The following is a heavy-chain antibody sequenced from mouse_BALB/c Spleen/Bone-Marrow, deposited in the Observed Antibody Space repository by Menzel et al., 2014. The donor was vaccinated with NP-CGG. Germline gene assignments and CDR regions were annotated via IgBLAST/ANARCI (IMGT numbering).Heavy chain of an antibody. D-gene: IGHD4-1*02. V-gene: IGHV2-9*02. CDR3: ARAQLGCFAY. CDR2: IWAGGST. J-gene: IGHJ3*01. CDR1: GFSLTSYG. Sequence: VNVVESGPGLVAPSQSLSITCTVSGFSLTSYGVHWVRQPPGKALEWLGVIWAGGSTNYNSALMSRLSISKDNSKSQVFLKMNSLQTDDTAMYYCARAQLGCFAYWGQGTLVTVSA.